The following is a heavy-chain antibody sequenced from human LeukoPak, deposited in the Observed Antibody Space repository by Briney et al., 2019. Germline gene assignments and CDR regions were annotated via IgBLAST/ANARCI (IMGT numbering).Heavy chain of an antibody. D-gene: IGHD5-18*01. CDR3: ARDRGYSYGLTNYNWFDP. J-gene: IGHJ5*02. V-gene: IGHV4-39*07. Sequence: KASETLSLTCTVSGVSISSSNYYWGCIRQPPGKGLEWIGSIYYSGSTFYKSSLKSLVNISVDTSKNQFSLKLSSVTAADTAVYYCARDRGYSYGLTNYNWFDPWGQGTLVTVSS. CDR1: GVSISSSNYY. CDR2: IYYSGST.